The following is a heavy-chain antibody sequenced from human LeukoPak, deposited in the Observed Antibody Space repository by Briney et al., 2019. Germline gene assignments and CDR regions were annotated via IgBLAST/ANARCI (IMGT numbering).Heavy chain of an antibody. CDR2: IYSGGNT. J-gene: IGHJ4*02. CDR3: ARRGDGGRSFDY. CDR1: GFTVSSNY. V-gene: IGHV3-53*01. D-gene: IGHD4-23*01. Sequence: PGGSLRLSCAASGFTVSSNYLSWVRQAPGKGLECVSVIYSGGNTYYADSVKGRFTISRDNSKNTLFLQMNSLRAEDTAVYDCARRGDGGRSFDYWGQGTLVTVSS.